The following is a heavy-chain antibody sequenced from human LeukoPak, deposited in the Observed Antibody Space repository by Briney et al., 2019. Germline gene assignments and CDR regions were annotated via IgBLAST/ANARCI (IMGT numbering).Heavy chain of an antibody. CDR3: ARIYSMGWNGYYFDY. V-gene: IGHV1-2*02. D-gene: IGHD1-1*01. CDR1: GYTFTGYY. CDR2: INPNSGGT. Sequence: GASVKVSCKASGYTFTGYYMHWVRQAPGQGLEWMGWINPNSGGTNYAQKFRGRVTMTRDTSISTAYMELSRLRSDDTAVYYCARIYSMGWNGYYFDYWGQGTLVTVSS. J-gene: IGHJ4*02.